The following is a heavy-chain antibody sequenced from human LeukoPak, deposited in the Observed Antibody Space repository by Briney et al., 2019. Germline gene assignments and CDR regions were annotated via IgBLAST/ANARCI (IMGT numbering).Heavy chain of an antibody. J-gene: IGHJ4*02. V-gene: IGHV3-30*04. CDR2: LPPDGSYQ. D-gene: IGHD6-13*01. CDR3: ARGLHDRSWYGAH. CDR1: GFTFSDYT. Sequence: QAGRSLRLSCAASGFTFSDYTMQWVRQAPGEGLEWVALLPPDGSYQYYADSLKGRFTISRDNFKNALYLQMNSLRLEDTAVYYCARGLHDRSWYGAHWGQGTLLSVSS.